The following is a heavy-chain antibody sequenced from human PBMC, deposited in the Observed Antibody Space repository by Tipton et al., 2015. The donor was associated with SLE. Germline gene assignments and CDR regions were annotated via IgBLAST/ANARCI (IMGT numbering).Heavy chain of an antibody. V-gene: IGHV4-59*01. D-gene: IGHD5-12*01. Sequence: TLSLTCTVSGGSISSYYWSWIRQPPGKGLEWIGYIYYSGSTNYNPSLKSRVTISVDTSKNQFSLKLSSVTAADTAVYYCARRNIVGYTFDIWGQGTMVTVSS. CDR2: IYYSGST. CDR3: ARRNIVGYTFDI. J-gene: IGHJ3*02. CDR1: GGSISSYY.